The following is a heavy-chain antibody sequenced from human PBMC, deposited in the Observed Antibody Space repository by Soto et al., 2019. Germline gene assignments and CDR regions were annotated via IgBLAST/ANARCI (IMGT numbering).Heavy chain of an antibody. CDR3: AVTYYYDSSGYYYNLDY. Sequence: PSETLSLTCTVSGGSISSSSYYWGWIRQPPGKGLEWIGSIYYSGSTYYNPSLKSRVTISVDTSKNQFSLKLSSVTAADTAVYYCAVTYYYDSSGYYYNLDYWGQGTVVTVSS. CDR2: IYYSGST. V-gene: IGHV4-39*01. J-gene: IGHJ4*02. D-gene: IGHD3-22*01. CDR1: GGSISSSSYY.